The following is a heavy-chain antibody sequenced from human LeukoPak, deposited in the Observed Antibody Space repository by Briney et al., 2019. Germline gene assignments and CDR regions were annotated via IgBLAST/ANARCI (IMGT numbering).Heavy chain of an antibody. D-gene: IGHD4-17*01. V-gene: IGHV1-69*05. J-gene: IGHJ4*02. CDR2: IIPIFGTA. Sequence: GASVKVSCKASGGTFSSYAISWVRQAPGQGLEWMGRIIPIFGTANYAQKFQGRVTITTDESTSTAYMELSSLRSEDTAVYYCARSSAARYGDYLYPDYWGQGTLVTVSS. CDR3: ARSSAARYGDYLYPDY. CDR1: GGTFSSYA.